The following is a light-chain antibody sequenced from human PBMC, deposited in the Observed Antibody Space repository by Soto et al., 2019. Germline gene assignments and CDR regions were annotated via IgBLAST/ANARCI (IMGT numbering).Light chain of an antibody. CDR3: QQQANWPLT. CDR1: QSVGNN. CDR2: EAS. J-gene: IGKJ4*01. V-gene: IGKV3-11*01. Sequence: EIVLTQSPATLSLSPGASATLSCRASQSVGNNLAWYQQKPGQAPGLLIYEASTRATGIPARFSGSGSGTDFTLTISSLEPEDLAVDDCQQQANWPLTFGGGTKVDIK.